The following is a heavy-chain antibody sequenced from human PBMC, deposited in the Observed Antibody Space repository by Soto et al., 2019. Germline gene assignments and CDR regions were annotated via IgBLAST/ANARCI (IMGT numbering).Heavy chain of an antibody. J-gene: IGHJ6*02. D-gene: IGHD3-3*01. CDR3: ARDGRSGYSPIYYYYYGMDV. V-gene: IGHV4-59*01. Sequence: SETLSLTCTVSGGSISSYYWSWIRQPPGKGLEWIGYIYYSGSTNYNPSLKSRVTISVDTSKNQFSLKLSSVTAADTAVYYCARDGRSGYSPIYYYYYGMDVWGQGTTVTVSS. CDR2: IYYSGST. CDR1: GGSISSYY.